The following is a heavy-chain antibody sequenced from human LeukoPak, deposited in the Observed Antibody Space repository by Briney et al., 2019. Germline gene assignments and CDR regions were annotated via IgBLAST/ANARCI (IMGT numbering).Heavy chain of an antibody. D-gene: IGHD6-13*01. Sequence: GGSLRLSCAASGFTFSSYGMHWVRQAPGKGLEWVAFIRYDGSNKYYADSVKGRFTISRDDSKNTLYLQMNSLRAEDTAVYYCAKDISSSWYGDYFDYWGQGTLVTVSS. CDR1: GFTFSSYG. CDR3: AKDISSSWYGDYFDY. J-gene: IGHJ4*02. V-gene: IGHV3-30*02. CDR2: IRYDGSNK.